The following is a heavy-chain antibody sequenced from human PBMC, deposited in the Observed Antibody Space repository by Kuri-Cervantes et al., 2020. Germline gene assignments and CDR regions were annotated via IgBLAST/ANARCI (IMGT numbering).Heavy chain of an antibody. Sequence: SETLSLTCAVSGGSISSSNWWSWVRQPPGKGLEWIGEIYHSGSTNYNPSLKSRVTISVDKSKNQFSLKLSSVTAADTAVYYCARDWGSGWERGAFDYWGQGTLVTVSS. V-gene: IGHV4-4*02. D-gene: IGHD6-19*01. CDR2: IYHSGST. J-gene: IGHJ4*02. CDR1: GGSISSSNW. CDR3: ARDWGSGWERGAFDY.